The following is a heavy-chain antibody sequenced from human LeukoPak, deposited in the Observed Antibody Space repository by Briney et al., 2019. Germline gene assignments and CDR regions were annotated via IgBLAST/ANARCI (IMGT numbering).Heavy chain of an antibody. J-gene: IGHJ4*02. CDR2: ITAPGGAT. Sequence: GGSLRLSCATSGFNFNSNAMIWVRQAPGKGLECVSAITAPGGATYYADSVKGRFSISRDNSKNTLYLQMNSLRAEDTAVYYCAKDPEGYSYGYLFDYWGQGTLVTVSS. CDR3: AKDPEGYSYGYLFDY. CDR1: GFNFNSNA. V-gene: IGHV3-23*01. D-gene: IGHD5-18*01.